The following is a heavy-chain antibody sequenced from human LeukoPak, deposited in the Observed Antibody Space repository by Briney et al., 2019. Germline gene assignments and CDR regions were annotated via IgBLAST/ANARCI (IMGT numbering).Heavy chain of an antibody. CDR1: VGSISSSSYY. CDR2: IYYSGST. Sequence: SESLSLTCTVSVGSISSSSYYWGWIRRPPGKGLESIGSIYYSGSTYYNPSLKSRVTISVDTSKNQFSLKLSSVTAADTAVYYCMTGTTLMFGAFDIWGQGTMVTVSS. D-gene: IGHD1-1*01. V-gene: IGHV4-39*01. CDR3: MTGTTLMFGAFDI. J-gene: IGHJ3*02.